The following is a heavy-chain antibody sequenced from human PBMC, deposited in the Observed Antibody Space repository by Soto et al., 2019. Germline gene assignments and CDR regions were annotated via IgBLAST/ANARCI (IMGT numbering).Heavy chain of an antibody. Sequence: GASVKVSCKASGGTFSSYAISWVRQAPGQGLEWMGGIIPIFGTANYAQKFQGRVTITADESTSTAYMELSSLRSEDTAVYYCARNLASQDYDFWSGPIWGQGTMVTVSS. CDR1: GGTFSSYA. J-gene: IGHJ3*02. CDR2: IIPIFGTA. D-gene: IGHD3-3*01. V-gene: IGHV1-69*13. CDR3: ARNLASQDYDFWSGPI.